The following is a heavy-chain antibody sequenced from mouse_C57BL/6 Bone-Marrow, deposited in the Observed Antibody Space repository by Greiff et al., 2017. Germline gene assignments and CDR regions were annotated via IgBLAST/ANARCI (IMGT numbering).Heavy chain of an antibody. CDR3: ARSPYYYGSSYRYWYFDV. CDR1: GFTFPDYY. Sequence: EVQLVESGGGLVQPGGSLSLSCAASGFTFPDYYMSWVRQPPGKALEWLGFIRNKANGYTTEYSASVKGRFTISRDNSQSILYLQMNALRSEDSATYYCARSPYYYGSSYRYWYFDVWGTGTTVTVSS. D-gene: IGHD1-1*01. V-gene: IGHV7-3*01. CDR2: IRNKANGYTT. J-gene: IGHJ1*03.